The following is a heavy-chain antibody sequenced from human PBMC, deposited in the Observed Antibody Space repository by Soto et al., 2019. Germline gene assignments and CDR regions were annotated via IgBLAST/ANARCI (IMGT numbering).Heavy chain of an antibody. CDR2: IYYSGST. D-gene: IGHD5-12*01. CDR1: GGSISSSSYY. Sequence: PSETLSLTCTVSGGSISSSSYYWGWIRQPPGKGLEWIGSIYYSGSTYYNPSLKSRVTISVDTSKNQFSLKLSSVTAADTAVYYCARRRGYSGYDDYFDYWGQGTLVTVSS. CDR3: ARRRGYSGYDDYFDY. V-gene: IGHV4-39*01. J-gene: IGHJ4*02.